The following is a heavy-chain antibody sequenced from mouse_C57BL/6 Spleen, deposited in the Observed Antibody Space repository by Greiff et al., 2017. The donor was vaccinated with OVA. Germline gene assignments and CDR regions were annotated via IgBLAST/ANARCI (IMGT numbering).Heavy chain of an antibody. CDR2: IHPNSGST. CDR3: ARSPLYCYGSSYVWYFDV. Sequence: QVQLQQPGAELVKPGASVKLSCKASGYTFTSYWMHWVKQRPGQGLEWIGMIHPNSGSTNYNEKFKSKATLTVDKSSSTAYMQLSSLTSEDSAVYYCARSPLYCYGSSYVWYFDVWGTGTTVTVSS. CDR1: GYTFTSYW. D-gene: IGHD1-1*01. V-gene: IGHV1-64*01. J-gene: IGHJ1*03.